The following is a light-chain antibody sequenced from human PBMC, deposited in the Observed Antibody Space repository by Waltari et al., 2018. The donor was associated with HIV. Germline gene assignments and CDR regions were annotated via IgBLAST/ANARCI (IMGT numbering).Light chain of an antibody. V-gene: IGLV1-40*01. J-gene: IGLJ2*01. CDR2: GNS. CDR3: QSYDSSLSGSGV. Sequence: QSVLTQPPSVSGAPGQRVTISCTGSSSNIGAGYDVHWYQQLPGTAPKLLCVGNSNRPSGVPDRFSGAKSGTSASLAITGLQAEDEADYYCQSYDSSLSGSGVFGGGTKLTVL. CDR1: SSNIGAGYD.